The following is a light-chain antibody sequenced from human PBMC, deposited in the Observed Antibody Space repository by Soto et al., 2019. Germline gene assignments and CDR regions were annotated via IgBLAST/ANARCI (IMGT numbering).Light chain of an antibody. CDR3: QQYSSSRT. V-gene: IGKV3-20*01. CDR2: GTS. CDR1: QSVSSSY. J-gene: IGKJ1*01. Sequence: EIVLTQSPGTLSLSPGERATLSCRASQSVSSSYLAWYQQKPGQAPRFLIYGTSNRATGIPDRFSGSGSGTDFSLTISRLEPEDFAVYYCQQYSSSRTFGQGTKVDIK.